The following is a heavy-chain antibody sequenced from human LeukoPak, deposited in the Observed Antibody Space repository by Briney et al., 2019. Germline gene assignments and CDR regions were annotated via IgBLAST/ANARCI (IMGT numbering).Heavy chain of an antibody. J-gene: IGHJ4*02. V-gene: IGHV3-23*01. CDR2: ISGSGGST. Sequence: GGSLRLSCAASGFTFSSYAMSWVRQAPGKGLEWVSGISGSGGSTYYADSVKGRFTISRDNSRNALYLQMNRLRAEDTAVYYCAKIGYSSSSNYWGQGTLVTVSS. CDR1: GFTFSSYA. CDR3: AKIGYSSSSNY. D-gene: IGHD6-13*01.